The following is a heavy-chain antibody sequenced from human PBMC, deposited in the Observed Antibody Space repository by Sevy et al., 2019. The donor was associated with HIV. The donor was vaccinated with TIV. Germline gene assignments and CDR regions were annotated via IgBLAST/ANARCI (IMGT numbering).Heavy chain of an antibody. V-gene: IGHV1-24*01. J-gene: IGHJ4*02. CDR3: ATTKDYYDSSGSPFDY. D-gene: IGHD3-22*01. CDR1: GYTLTQLS. CDR2: FDPEDGET. Sequence: ASVKVSCKVSGYTLTQLSMHWVQQAPGKGLEWMGSFDPEDGETLYAQKFQGRVTMTEDTSTDTAYMELRSLRSEDTTVYYCATTKDYYDSSGSPFDYWGQRTLVTVSS.